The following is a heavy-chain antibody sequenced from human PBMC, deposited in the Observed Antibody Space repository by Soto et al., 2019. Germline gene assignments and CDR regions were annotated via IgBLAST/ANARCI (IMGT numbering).Heavy chain of an antibody. CDR1: GFTFSSYS. Sequence: GGSLRLSCAASGFTFSSYSMNWVRQAPGKGLEWVSYISSSSSNIYYADSVKGRFTISRDNAKNSLYLQMNSLRDEDTAVYYCASESRGWFGPWGQGTLVTGSS. J-gene: IGHJ5*02. V-gene: IGHV3-48*02. CDR2: ISSSSSNI. CDR3: ASESRGWFGP.